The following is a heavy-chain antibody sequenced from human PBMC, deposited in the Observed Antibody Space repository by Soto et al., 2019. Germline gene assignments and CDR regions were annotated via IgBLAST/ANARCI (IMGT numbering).Heavy chain of an antibody. CDR2: IDYSGST. Sequence: QVQLQESGPGLVKPSQTLSLTCTVSGGSISSGGYYWSWIRQHPGKGLEWIAYIDYSGSTYYNPSLKSRVTISVDTSKNQFSLKLSSVTAADTAVYYCGRRIVATIYYFDYWGQGTLVTVSS. D-gene: IGHD5-12*01. CDR3: GRRIVATIYYFDY. J-gene: IGHJ4*02. V-gene: IGHV4-31*03. CDR1: GGSISSGGYY.